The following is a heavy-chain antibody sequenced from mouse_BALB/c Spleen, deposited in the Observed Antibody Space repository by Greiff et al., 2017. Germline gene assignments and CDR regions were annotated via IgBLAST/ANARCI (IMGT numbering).Heavy chain of an antibody. V-gene: IGHV5-17*02. CDR3: AGGYFDY. CDR2: ISSGSSTI. Sequence: EVKVVESGGGLVQPGGSRKLSCAASGFTFSSFGMHWVRQAPEKGLEWVAYISSGSSTIYYADTVKGRFTISRDNPKNTLFLQMTSLRSEDTAMYYCAGGYFDYWGQGTTLTVSS. CDR1: GFTFSSFG. J-gene: IGHJ2*01.